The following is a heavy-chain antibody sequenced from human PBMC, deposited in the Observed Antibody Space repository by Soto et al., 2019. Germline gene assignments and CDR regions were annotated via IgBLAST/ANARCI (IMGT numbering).Heavy chain of an antibody. J-gene: IGHJ6*02. CDR1: GFTFSSYA. D-gene: IGHD2-2*01. V-gene: IGHV3-23*01. CDR2: IGESGTPT. Sequence: EVQVLEPGGGLVQPGGSLRLSCAASGFTFSSYAMKWVRQAPGKGLEWVSLIGESGTPTYYADSVKGRFTISRDNSGNTLFLEMYSLRAEDTAVYYCARYIPGVRYYGMDVWGQGTTVTVSS. CDR3: ARYIPGVRYYGMDV.